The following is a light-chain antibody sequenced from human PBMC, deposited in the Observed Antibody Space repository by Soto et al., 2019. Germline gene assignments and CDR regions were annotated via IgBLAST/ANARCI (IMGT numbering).Light chain of an antibody. CDR2: DVT. CDR1: SSDIGGYNS. Sequence: ALTQSPSASGSPGQSVTISCTGTSSDIGGYNSVSWYQQHPGKAPKVMIYDVTKRPSGVPDRFSGSKSGNTASLTVSALQAEDEADYYCSSYTDRKNLVFGAGAKVTV. V-gene: IGLV2-8*01. CDR3: SSYTDRKNLV. J-gene: IGLJ1*01.